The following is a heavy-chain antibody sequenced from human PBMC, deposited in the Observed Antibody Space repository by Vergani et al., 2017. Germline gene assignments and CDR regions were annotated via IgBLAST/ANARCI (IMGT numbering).Heavy chain of an antibody. CDR1: GFTFSSYG. Sequence: QVQLVESGGGVVQPGRSLRLSCAASGFTFSSYGMHWVRQAPGKGLEWVAVISYDGSNKYYADSVKGRFTISRDNSKNTLYLQMNSLRAEDTAVYYCARAQDPPHGSGSLGDYWGQGTLVTVSS. J-gene: IGHJ4*02. CDR2: ISYDGSNK. V-gene: IGHV3-30*03. CDR3: ARAQDPPHGSGSLGDY. D-gene: IGHD3-10*01.